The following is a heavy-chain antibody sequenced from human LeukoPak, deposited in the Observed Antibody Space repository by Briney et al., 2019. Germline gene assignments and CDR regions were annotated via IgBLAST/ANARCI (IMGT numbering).Heavy chain of an antibody. Sequence: ASVKVSCKASGYTFTGYYMYWVRQAPGQGLEWMGWINPNSGDTNYAQRFQGRVTMTRDTSISTAYMELSRLGSDDTAVYYCAIRGTTMIVVARPLRSFDYWGQGTLVTVSS. D-gene: IGHD3-22*01. V-gene: IGHV1-2*02. CDR3: AIRGTTMIVVARPLRSFDY. CDR1: GYTFTGYY. CDR2: INPNSGDT. J-gene: IGHJ4*02.